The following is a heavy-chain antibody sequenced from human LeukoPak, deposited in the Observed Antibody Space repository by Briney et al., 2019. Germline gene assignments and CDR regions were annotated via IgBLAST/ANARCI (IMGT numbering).Heavy chain of an antibody. CDR3: ARDLKGIDY. CDR1: GYTFTSYY. Sequence: ASVKVSCKASGYTFTSYYMHWVRQAPGQGLEWMGIINPSGGSTXYAXKFQVRVTMTRGTSTSTVYMELSSLRSEDTAVYYCARDLKGIDYWGQGTLVTVSS. D-gene: IGHD3-10*01. V-gene: IGHV1-46*01. CDR2: INPSGGST. J-gene: IGHJ4*02.